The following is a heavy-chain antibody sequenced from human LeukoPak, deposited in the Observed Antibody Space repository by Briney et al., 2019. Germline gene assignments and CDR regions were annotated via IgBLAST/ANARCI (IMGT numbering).Heavy chain of an antibody. J-gene: IGHJ3*01. Sequence: GGSLRLSCTASGFTFTTYAINWVRQAPGKGLEWVAGISGGGDKAFYADSVNGRFTISRDNSTNSVSLQMSSLRPDDAALYYCVKDLALAGTGGGFDVWGQGTRVAVSS. D-gene: IGHD6-19*01. CDR2: ISGGGDKA. CDR1: GFTFTTYA. CDR3: VKDLALAGTGGGFDV. V-gene: IGHV3-23*01.